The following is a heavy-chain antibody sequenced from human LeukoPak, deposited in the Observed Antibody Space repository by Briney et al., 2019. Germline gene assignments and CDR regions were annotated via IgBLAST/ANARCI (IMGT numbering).Heavy chain of an antibody. Sequence: PGRSLRLSCAASGFTFSSYGMHWVRQAPGKGLEWVALILYDGSNKYYADSVKGRFTISRDNPKNTLYLQMNSLRTEDTAVYFCAKRVGNDVFDIWGQGTMGTVSS. CDR1: GFTFSSYG. CDR3: AKRVGNDVFDI. V-gene: IGHV3-30*18. D-gene: IGHD1-26*01. CDR2: ILYDGSNK. J-gene: IGHJ3*02.